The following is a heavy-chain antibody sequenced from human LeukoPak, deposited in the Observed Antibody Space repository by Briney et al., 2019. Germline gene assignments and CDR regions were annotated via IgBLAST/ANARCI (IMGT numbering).Heavy chain of an antibody. V-gene: IGHV3-23*01. CDR2: ITGSGDST. J-gene: IGHJ4*02. Sequence: GASLRLSCAASGFIFRNYAMSWVRQAPGKGLESVSAITGSGDSTYYADSVKGRFPISRDNSKNTLYVEMYTLRAEDTAVYYCAKWGDYDILTGYYVSDFWGQGTLVTVSS. D-gene: IGHD3-9*01. CDR1: GFIFRNYA. CDR3: AKWGDYDILTGYYVSDF.